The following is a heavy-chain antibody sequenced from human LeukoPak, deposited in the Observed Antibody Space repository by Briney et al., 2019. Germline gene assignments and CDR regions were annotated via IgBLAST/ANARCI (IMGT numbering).Heavy chain of an antibody. V-gene: IGHV1-2*02. J-gene: IGHJ3*02. D-gene: IGHD2-21*01. CDR2: INPQIGDT. Sequence: ASAKVSCKASGYTFTGHYVHWVRQAPGQGLEWMGRINPQIGDTDYAQKFQDRVTMTRDTSITTAYMELSSLRSDDTAVYYCARGRTYYGFDIWGQGTMVSVAS. CDR3: ARGRTYYGFDI. CDR1: GYTFTGHY.